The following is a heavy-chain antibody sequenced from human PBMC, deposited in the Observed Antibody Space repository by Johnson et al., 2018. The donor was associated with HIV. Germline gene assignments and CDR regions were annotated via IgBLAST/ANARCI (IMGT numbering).Heavy chain of an antibody. V-gene: IGHV3-33*06. Sequence: VQLVESGGGVVRPGTSLRLSCAASGSLFSSYAMHWVRQAPGKGLEWVAVIWYDGSNKYYADSVKGRFTISRDNSKNTLYLQMNSLRAEDTAVYYCAKDRAIYSSRAVVAFDIWGQGTMVTVSS. J-gene: IGHJ3*02. D-gene: IGHD6-13*01. CDR3: AKDRAIYSSRAVVAFDI. CDR1: GSLFSSYA. CDR2: IWYDGSNK.